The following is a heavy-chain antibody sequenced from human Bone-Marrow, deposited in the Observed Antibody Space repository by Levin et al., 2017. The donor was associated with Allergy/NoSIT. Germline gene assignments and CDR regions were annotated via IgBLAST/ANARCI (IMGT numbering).Heavy chain of an antibody. V-gene: IGHV3-23*01. Sequence: GESLKISCAASGFTFSNYAMSWVRQAPGKGLEWVSAITHNGGTTFYADSVKGRFTISRDNSKNTLDLHMSSLRVEDTALYYCAKEGKFGYSSWYPGDFDAWGRGTPVSVSS. CDR2: ITHNGGTT. J-gene: IGHJ4*02. CDR1: GFTFSNYA. D-gene: IGHD6-13*01. CDR3: AKEGKFGYSSWYPGDFDA.